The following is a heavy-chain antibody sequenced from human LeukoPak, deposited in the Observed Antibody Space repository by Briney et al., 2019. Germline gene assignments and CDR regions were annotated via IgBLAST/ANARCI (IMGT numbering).Heavy chain of an antibody. CDR2: LCSGGNT. D-gene: IGHD2/OR15-2a*01. J-gene: IGHJ4*02. CDR1: GLTVGSNY. Sequence: GGSLRLSCAASGLTVGSNYMSWVRQAPGKGLEWVSVLCSGGNTYYADSVKDRFTISRDNSKNTLYLQMYSLRAEDTAVYYCARANSSYYFDYWGQGTLVTVSS. CDR3: ARANSSYYFDY. V-gene: IGHV3-66*01.